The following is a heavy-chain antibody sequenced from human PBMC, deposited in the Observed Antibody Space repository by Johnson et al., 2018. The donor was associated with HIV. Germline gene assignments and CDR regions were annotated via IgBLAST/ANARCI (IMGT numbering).Heavy chain of an antibody. CDR2: IKSKTDGGTT. CDR1: GITFSNAW. CDR3: ARACRDGYTCDAFDI. V-gene: IGHV3-15*01. J-gene: IGHJ3*02. Sequence: VQLVESGGGLVQPGGSLRLSCAASGITFSNAWMSWVHQAPGKGLEWVGRIKSKTDGGTTDYAAPVKGRFTISRDDSINTLYLQMNSLKTEDTAVFYCARACRDGYTCDAFDIWGQGTMVTVSS. D-gene: IGHD5-24*01.